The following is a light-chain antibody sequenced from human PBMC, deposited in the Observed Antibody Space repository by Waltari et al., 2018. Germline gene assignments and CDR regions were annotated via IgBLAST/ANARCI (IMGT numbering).Light chain of an antibody. CDR1: QNIQTF. CDR2: DAF. CDR3: QQRSDWPPFT. J-gene: IGKJ3*01. V-gene: IGKV3-11*01. Sequence: EIVLTQSPVTLSLSPGERATLSFRASQNIQTFLAWYQHRPGQPLMLLISDAFYRATGIPARFSGSGSGTDFTLSISSLEPEDFAVYFGQQRSDWPPFTFGPGTRVDI.